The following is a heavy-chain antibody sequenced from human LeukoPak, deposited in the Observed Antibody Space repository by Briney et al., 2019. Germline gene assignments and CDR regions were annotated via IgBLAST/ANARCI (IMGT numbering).Heavy chain of an antibody. CDR3: AKNRGSYKIFDY. CDR2: IRYDGSNK. V-gene: IGHV3-30*02. J-gene: IGHJ4*02. Sequence: GGSLRLSFAASGFTFSSYGMHWVRQAPGKGLEWVAFIRYDGSNKYYADSVKGRFTISRDNSKNTLYLQMNSLRAEDTAVYYCAKNRGSYKIFDYWGQGTLVTVSS. D-gene: IGHD1-26*01. CDR1: GFTFSSYG.